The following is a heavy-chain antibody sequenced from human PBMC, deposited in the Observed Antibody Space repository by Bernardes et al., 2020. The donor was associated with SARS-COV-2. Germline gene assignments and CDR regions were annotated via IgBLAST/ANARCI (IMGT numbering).Heavy chain of an antibody. Sequence: GGSLRLSCAASGFTFSSYAMSWVRQAPGKGLEWVSAISGSGGSTYYADSVKGRFTISRDNSKNTLYLQMNSLRAEDTAVYYCAKDLYWDVGGYYDSSGYYSFDYWGQGTLVTVSS. D-gene: IGHD3-22*01. J-gene: IGHJ4*02. CDR2: ISGSGGST. CDR1: GFTFSSYA. V-gene: IGHV3-23*01. CDR3: AKDLYWDVGGYYDSSGYYSFDY.